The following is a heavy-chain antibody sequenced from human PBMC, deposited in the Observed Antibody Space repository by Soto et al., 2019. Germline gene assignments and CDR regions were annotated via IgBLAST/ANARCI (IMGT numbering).Heavy chain of an antibody. V-gene: IGHV4-34*01. CDR1: GGSFSGYY. CDR3: ASQDWNGIGVFYFYMDV. Sequence: SETLSLTCAVYGGSFSGYYWSWIRQPPGKGLEWIGEINHSGSTNYNPSLKSRITISVDTSKNQFSLKLSSVTAADTAVYYCASQDWNGIGVFYFYMDVWGEGPTVTVS. CDR2: INHSGST. J-gene: IGHJ6*03. D-gene: IGHD3-3*01.